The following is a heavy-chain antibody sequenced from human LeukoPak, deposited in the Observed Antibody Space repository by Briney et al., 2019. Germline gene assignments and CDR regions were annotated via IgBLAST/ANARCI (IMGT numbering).Heavy chain of an antibody. Sequence: GGSLRLSCAASGFTVSSNYMSWVRQAPGKGLEWVSVIYSGGSTYYADSVKGRFTISRDNCKNTLYLQMNSLRAEDTAVYYCARAYPSNYGYYGMDVWGQGTTVTVSS. D-gene: IGHD4-11*01. CDR3: ARAYPSNYGYYGMDV. J-gene: IGHJ6*02. CDR2: IYSGGST. CDR1: GFTVSSNY. V-gene: IGHV3-66*01.